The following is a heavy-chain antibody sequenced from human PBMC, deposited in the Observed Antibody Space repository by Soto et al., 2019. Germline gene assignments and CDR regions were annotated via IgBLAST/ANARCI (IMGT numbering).Heavy chain of an antibody. CDR1: GGSFSGYY. J-gene: IGHJ4*02. V-gene: IGHV4-34*01. D-gene: IGHD6-25*01. CDR2: INHSGST. CDR3: ARGGMDRRLGQDD. Sequence: PSETLSLTCAVYGGSFSGYYWSCIRQPPGKGLEWIGEINHSGSTNCNPSLKSRVTISLDTSKNQFSLKLSSVTAADTAVYYCARGGMDRRLGQDDWGQGTLVTVSS.